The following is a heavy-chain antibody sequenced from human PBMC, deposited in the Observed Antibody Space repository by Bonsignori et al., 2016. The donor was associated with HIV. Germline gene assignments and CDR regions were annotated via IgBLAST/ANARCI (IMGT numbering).Heavy chain of an antibody. CDR2: IYTSGSP. CDR1: GGSISSYY. CDR3: ARGGYSSSSLDY. D-gene: IGHD6-6*01. V-gene: IGHV4-4*07. Sequence: SETLSLTCTVSGGSISSYYWSWIRQPAGKALEWIGRIYTSGSPNYNPSLKSRVTMSVDTSKNQFSLKMRSVTAADTAVYYCARGGYSSSSLDYWGQGTLVTVSS. J-gene: IGHJ4*02.